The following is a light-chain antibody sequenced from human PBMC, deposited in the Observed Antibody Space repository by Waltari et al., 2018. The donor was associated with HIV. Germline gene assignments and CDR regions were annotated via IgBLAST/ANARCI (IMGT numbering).Light chain of an antibody. J-gene: IGLJ1*01. CDR2: GNI. CDR1: SSNIGAGYD. V-gene: IGLV1-40*01. CDR3: QSYDSSLSGYV. Sequence: QSVLTQPPSVSGAPGQRVTISCTGSSSNIGAGYDVHWYQQLPGTAPKLLIYGNINRPSGVPDRFSGSESGTSASLAINGLQAEDEADYYCQSYDSSLSGYVFGTGTKVTVL.